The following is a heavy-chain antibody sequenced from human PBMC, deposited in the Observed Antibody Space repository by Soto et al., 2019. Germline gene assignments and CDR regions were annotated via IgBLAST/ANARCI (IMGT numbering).Heavy chain of an antibody. Sequence: QVQLVQSGAEVKKPGASVKVSCKASGYSFTSYDINWVRQATGQGLEWMGWMNPNNGNIGYAQKFQGRVTMTRNTSISTAYMELSSLRSEDTAVYYCARHFDSYGTPMGYWGQGTLVTVSS. CDR3: ARHFDSYGTPMGY. CDR1: GYSFTSYD. J-gene: IGHJ4*02. V-gene: IGHV1-8*01. D-gene: IGHD5-18*01. CDR2: MNPNNGNI.